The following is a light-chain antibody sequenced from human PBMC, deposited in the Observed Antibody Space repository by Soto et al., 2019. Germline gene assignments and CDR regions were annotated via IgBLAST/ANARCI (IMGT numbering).Light chain of an antibody. CDR1: SSDVGGYNY. J-gene: IGLJ1*01. CDR2: NVN. Sequence: QSVLTQPASVSGSPGQSITISCTGTSSDVGGYNYVSWYQQHPGEVPKLIIFNVNNRPSGVSNRFSGSKSGNTASLTISGLQAEDEADYYCSSFTSSPTYVFGAGTKVTVL. CDR3: SSFTSSPTYV. V-gene: IGLV2-14*01.